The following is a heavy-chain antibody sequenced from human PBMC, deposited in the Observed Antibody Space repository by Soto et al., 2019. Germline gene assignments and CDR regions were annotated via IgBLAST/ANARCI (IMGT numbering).Heavy chain of an antibody. Sequence: GGSLRLSCAASGFTFSSYGMHWVRQAPGKGLEWVAVISYDGSNKYYADSVKGRFTISRDNSKNTLYLQMNSLRAEDTAVYYCAKTESQWLGGFDYWGQGTLVTVSS. D-gene: IGHD6-19*01. CDR2: ISYDGSNK. CDR1: GFTFSSYG. J-gene: IGHJ4*02. V-gene: IGHV3-30*18. CDR3: AKTESQWLGGFDY.